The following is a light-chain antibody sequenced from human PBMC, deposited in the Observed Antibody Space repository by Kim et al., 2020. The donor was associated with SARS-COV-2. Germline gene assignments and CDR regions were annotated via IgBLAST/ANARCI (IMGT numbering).Light chain of an antibody. J-gene: IGLJ3*02. CDR1: SSDIGAYNY. CDR2: DVS. Sequence: GHSITISCTGTSSDIGAYNYVSWCQQHPGKAPKLMIFDVSKRPSGVSSRFSGSKSANTASLTISGLQAEDEADYYCSSYTLSNAWVFGGGTQLTVL. V-gene: IGLV2-14*04. CDR3: SSYTLSNAWV.